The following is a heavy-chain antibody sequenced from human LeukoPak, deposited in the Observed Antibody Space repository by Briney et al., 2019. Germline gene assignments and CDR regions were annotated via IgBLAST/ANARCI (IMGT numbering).Heavy chain of an antibody. CDR2: IDSGGRT. CDR1: GFTVSSNY. J-gene: IGHJ6*02. CDR3: ARVEAAAGTYYYYAMDV. Sequence: GGSLRLSCAASGFTVSSNYMSWVRQAPGKGLEWVSIIDSGGRTSHADSVKGRFTISRDNSKNTLYLQMNSLRAEDTAVYYCARVEAAAGTYYYYAMDVWGQGTTVTVSS. V-gene: IGHV3-66*01. D-gene: IGHD6-13*01.